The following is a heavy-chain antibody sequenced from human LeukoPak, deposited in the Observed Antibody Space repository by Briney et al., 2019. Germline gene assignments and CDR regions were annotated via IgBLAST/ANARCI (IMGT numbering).Heavy chain of an antibody. D-gene: IGHD2-2*01. CDR1: GFTFSSYG. CDR2: IRYDGSNK. V-gene: IGHV3-30*02. CDR3: AKLGRYCSSTSCSKS. Sequence: GGSLRLSCAASGFTFSSYGMHWVRQAPGKGLEWVAFIRYDGSNKYYADSVKGRFTISRDNSKNTLYLQMNSLRAEDTAVYYCAKLGRYCSSTSCSKSWGQGTLVTVSS. J-gene: IGHJ4*02.